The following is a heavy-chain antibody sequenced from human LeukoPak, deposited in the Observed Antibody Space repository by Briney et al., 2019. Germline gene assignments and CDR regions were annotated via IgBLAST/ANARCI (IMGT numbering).Heavy chain of an antibody. Sequence: ASVKVSCKASGYTFTSYGISGVRQAPGQGLEWMGWISAYNGNTNYAQKLQGRVTMTTDTSTSTAYMELRSLRSDDTDVYYCSRQLSSIWRLISSGWSFDYWGQGTLVTVSS. V-gene: IGHV1-18*04. CDR3: SRQLSSIWRLISSGWSFDY. D-gene: IGHD6-19*01. CDR2: ISAYNGNT. CDR1: GYTFTSYG. J-gene: IGHJ4*02.